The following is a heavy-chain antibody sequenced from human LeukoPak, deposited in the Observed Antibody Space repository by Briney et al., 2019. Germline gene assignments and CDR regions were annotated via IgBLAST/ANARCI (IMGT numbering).Heavy chain of an antibody. D-gene: IGHD2-2*01. Sequence: SETLSLTYAVYGGSFSGYYWSWIRQPPGKGLEWIGEINHSGSTNYNPSLKSRVTISVDTSKNQFSLKLSSVTAADTAVYYCARGGGYCSSTSCYAFDYWGQGTLVTVSS. J-gene: IGHJ4*02. CDR3: ARGGGYCSSTSCYAFDY. V-gene: IGHV4-34*01. CDR1: GGSFSGYY. CDR2: INHSGST.